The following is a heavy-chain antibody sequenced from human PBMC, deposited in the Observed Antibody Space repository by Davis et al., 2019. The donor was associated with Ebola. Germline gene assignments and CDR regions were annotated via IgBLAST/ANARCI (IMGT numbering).Heavy chain of an antibody. CDR2: ISYDGSNK. V-gene: IGHV3-30-3*01. CDR1: GFTFSSYA. D-gene: IGHD6-13*01. CDR3: ARDLGIAAAGSAFDI. J-gene: IGHJ3*02. Sequence: PGGSLRLSCVASGFTFSSYAMHWVRQAPGKGLEWVAVISYDGSNKYYADSVKGRFTISRDNSKNTLYLQMNSLRAEDTAVYYCARDLGIAAAGSAFDIWGQGTMVTVSS.